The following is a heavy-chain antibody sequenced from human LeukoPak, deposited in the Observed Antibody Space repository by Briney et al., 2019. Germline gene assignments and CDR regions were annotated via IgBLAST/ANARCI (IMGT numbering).Heavy chain of an antibody. V-gene: IGHV1-69*06. D-gene: IGHD6-13*01. J-gene: IGHJ3*02. CDR1: GGTFSSYA. Sequence: SVKVSCKASGGTFSSYAISWVRQAPGQGLEWMGGIIPIFGTANYAQKFQGRVTITADKSTSTAYMELSSLRSEDTAVYYCARAMGGSSWQEVFDIWGQGTMVTVSS. CDR2: IIPIFGTA. CDR3: ARAMGGSSWQEVFDI.